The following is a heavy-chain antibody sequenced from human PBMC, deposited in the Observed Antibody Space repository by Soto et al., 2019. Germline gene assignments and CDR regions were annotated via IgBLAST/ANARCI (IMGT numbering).Heavy chain of an antibody. CDR2: LHHGGST. J-gene: IGHJ4*02. Sequence: SETLSLTCDVSRYSINNNNWWSWVRQPPGGGLEWIGELHHGGSTNYNPSLESRVTFSVDISKNQFFLKLSSVTAADTAVYYCTKNSAYALDYWGRGTLVTVSS. V-gene: IGHV4-4*02. CDR3: TKNSAYALDY. D-gene: IGHD5-12*01. CDR1: RYSINNNNW.